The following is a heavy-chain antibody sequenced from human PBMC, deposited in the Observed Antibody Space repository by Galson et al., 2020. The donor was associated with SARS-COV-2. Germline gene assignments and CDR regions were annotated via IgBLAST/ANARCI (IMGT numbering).Heavy chain of an antibody. Sequence: GGSLRPSCAASGFTFSSYGMHWVRQAPGKGLEWVAFIRYDGSNKYYADSVKGRFTISRDNSKNTLYLQMNSLRAEDTAVYYCAKGLVAARPSVVCYGMDVWGQGTTVTVSS. CDR2: IRYDGSNK. V-gene: IGHV3-30*02. D-gene: IGHD6-6*01. J-gene: IGHJ6*02. CDR3: AKGLVAARPSVVCYGMDV. CDR1: GFTFSSYG.